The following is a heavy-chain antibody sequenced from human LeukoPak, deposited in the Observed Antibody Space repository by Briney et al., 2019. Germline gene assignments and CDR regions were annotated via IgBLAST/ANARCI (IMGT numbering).Heavy chain of an antibody. CDR2: INWDDQK. D-gene: IGHD3-22*01. Sequence: SGPTLVKPTQTLTLTCTFSGFSLTTSGVGVGWIRQPPGKALEWLALINWDDQKVYSPSLQSRLSITKDTSKNQVVLTMTNVDPVDTATYYCAHRRDSSGYQYRYWFAPWGQGTLVAVSS. V-gene: IGHV2-5*02. J-gene: IGHJ5*02. CDR3: AHRRDSSGYQYRYWFAP. CDR1: GFSLTTSGVG.